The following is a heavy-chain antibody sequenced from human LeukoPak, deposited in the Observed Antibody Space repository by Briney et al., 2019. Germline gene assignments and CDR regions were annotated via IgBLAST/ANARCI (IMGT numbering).Heavy chain of an antibody. D-gene: IGHD2-15*01. CDR3: ARDRGGGHMDV. CDR1: GFTFTTYD. V-gene: IGHV3-13*01. J-gene: IGHJ6*03. CDR2: IGTAGDT. Sequence: PGGSLRLSCAASGFTFTTYDMHWVRPATGKGLEWVSAIGTAGDTYYPGSVKGRFTISRENAKNSFYLQMNSLRAGDTAVYYCARDRGGGHMDVWGKGTAVPIPS.